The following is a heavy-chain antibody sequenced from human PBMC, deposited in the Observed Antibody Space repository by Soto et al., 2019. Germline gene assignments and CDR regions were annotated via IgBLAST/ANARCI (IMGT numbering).Heavy chain of an antibody. Sequence: QVQLVQSGAEVNKPGASVKVSCKASGYTCTTYGMSWVRQAPGQGLDWMGWISTYNGNTKYAERLQGRVTMTTDTTTSKASMELRSLRSDDTAVYYCARGPTDYYDNSGDYFLDYWGQGTLVTVSS. CDR2: ISTYNGNT. D-gene: IGHD3-22*01. J-gene: IGHJ4*02. CDR1: GYTCTTYG. V-gene: IGHV1-18*01. CDR3: ARGPTDYYDNSGDYFLDY.